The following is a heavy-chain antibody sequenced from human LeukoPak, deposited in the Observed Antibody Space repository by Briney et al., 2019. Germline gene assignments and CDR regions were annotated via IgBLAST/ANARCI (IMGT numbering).Heavy chain of an antibody. Sequence: GGSLRLSCAASEFTFSTYLMTWVREAPGKGLEWVANIKQDGSEKYYADSVRGRFTISRDDGKKSLYLQMNSLRVEDTAVYYCAGERPSSSWYDFWGQGTLVTVSS. CDR2: IKQDGSEK. CDR1: EFTFSTYL. V-gene: IGHV3-7*01. D-gene: IGHD6-13*01. J-gene: IGHJ5*01. CDR3: AGERPSSSWYDF.